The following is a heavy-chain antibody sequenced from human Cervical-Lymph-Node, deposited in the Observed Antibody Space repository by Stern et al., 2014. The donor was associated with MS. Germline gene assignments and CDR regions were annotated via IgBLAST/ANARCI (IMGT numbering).Heavy chain of an antibody. Sequence: QVQLMQTGGGVVQPGRSLRLSCVASGFTFSDYAMYCVRQTADTGLERAEVISHDGRNKFHADSVKGRFTISRDNSKNTLFLQMNSLRAEDTAVYYCARDQSVSTVAPGYSFDHWSQGSLVTVSS. V-gene: IGHV3-30*01. J-gene: IGHJ4*02. CDR3: ARDQSVSTVAPGYSFDH. CDR2: ISHDGRNK. CDR1: GFTFSDYA. D-gene: IGHD5-24*01.